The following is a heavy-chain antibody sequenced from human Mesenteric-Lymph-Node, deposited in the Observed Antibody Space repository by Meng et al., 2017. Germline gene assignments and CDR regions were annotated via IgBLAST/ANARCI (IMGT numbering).Heavy chain of an antibody. J-gene: IGHJ4*01. V-gene: IGHV4-31*03. CDR1: GGSISSGGHS. Sequence: QVQLQESGPGLVKPSQTLSLTFTVSGGSISSGGHSWSWIRQHPGKGLEWIAYIYYSGSTYYNPSVKSRVILSVDTSKNQFSLKLSSVTAADTAVYYCARVDSSGYFLDYWGQGTLVTVSS. CDR3: ARVDSSGYFLDY. CDR2: IYYSGST. D-gene: IGHD3-22*01.